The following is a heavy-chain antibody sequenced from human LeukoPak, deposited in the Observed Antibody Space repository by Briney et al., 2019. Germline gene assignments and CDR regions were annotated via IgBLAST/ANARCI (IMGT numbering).Heavy chain of an antibody. D-gene: IGHD5-12*01. CDR2: ISAYTGNT. CDR1: GDIFSKYG. CDR3: ARDRDVKRGYSGYDLDY. Sequence: ASVTVSCKASGDIFSKYGITWVRQAPGQGLEWMGWISAYTGNTNYAQKLQGRVTMTTDTSTSTAYMELRSLRSDDTAVYYCARDRDVKRGYSGYDLDYWGQGTLVTVSS. V-gene: IGHV1-18*01. J-gene: IGHJ4*02.